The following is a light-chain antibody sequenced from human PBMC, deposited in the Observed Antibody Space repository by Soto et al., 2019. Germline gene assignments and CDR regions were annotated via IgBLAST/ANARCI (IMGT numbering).Light chain of an antibody. Sequence: EIVLTQSPGTLPLSPGERATFSCRASQSVGSTFFGWYQQKPGQAPRLLIYGTSNRATGTPDRFSGSGSGTEFTLTISSLQSEDFAVYYCQQYEQWPLAFGGGTKVDIK. V-gene: IGKV3-20*01. CDR3: QQYEQWPLA. CDR1: QSVGSTF. CDR2: GTS. J-gene: IGKJ4*01.